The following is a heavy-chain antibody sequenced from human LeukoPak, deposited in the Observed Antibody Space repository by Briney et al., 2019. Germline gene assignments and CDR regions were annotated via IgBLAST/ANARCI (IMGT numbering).Heavy chain of an antibody. Sequence: GGSLRLSCAASGFTFSSDGMNWVRQAPGKGLEWVSYISSSGRTIYYADSVKGRFTVSRDNAKNSLYLQMNSLRAEDTAVYYCATGLLLDWGQGTLVTVSS. CDR1: GFTFSSDG. CDR3: ATGLLLD. D-gene: IGHD2/OR15-2a*01. J-gene: IGHJ4*02. V-gene: IGHV3-48*03. CDR2: ISSSGRTI.